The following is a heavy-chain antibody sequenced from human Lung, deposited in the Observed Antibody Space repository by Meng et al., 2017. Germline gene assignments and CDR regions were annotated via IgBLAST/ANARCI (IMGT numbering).Heavy chain of an antibody. V-gene: IGHV4-34*01. CDR3: ARGPTTMAHDFDY. CDR1: GGSFSDYY. J-gene: IGHJ4*02. Sequence: QVQLQPWGDGLLKPSETLALTSVVSGGSFSDYYWSWIRQPPGKGLEWIGEINHSGSTNYNPSLESRATISVDTSQNNLSLKLSSVTAADSAVYYCARGPTTMAHDFDYWGQGTLVTVSS. CDR2: INHSGST. D-gene: IGHD4-11*01.